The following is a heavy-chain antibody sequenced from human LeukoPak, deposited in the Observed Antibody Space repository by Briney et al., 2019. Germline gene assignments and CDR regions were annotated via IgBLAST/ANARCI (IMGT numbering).Heavy chain of an antibody. CDR3: ARVGGRGYSGYPLVDY. V-gene: IGHV7-4-1*02. Sequence: ASVKVSCKASGYTFTSYAMNWVRQAPGQGLEWMGWINTNTGNPTYAQGFTGRFVFSLDTYVSTAYLLISSLKAEDTAVYYCARVGGRGYSGYPLVDYWGQGTLVTVSS. J-gene: IGHJ4*02. CDR2: INTNTGNP. CDR1: GYTFTSYA. D-gene: IGHD5-12*01.